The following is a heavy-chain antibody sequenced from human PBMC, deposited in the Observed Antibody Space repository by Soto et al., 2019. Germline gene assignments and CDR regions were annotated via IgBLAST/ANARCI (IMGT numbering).Heavy chain of an antibody. CDR3: AKDEVVVVAATIRAFDI. V-gene: IGHV3-30*18. Sequence: GGSLRLSCAASGFTFSSYGMHWVRQAPGKGLEWVAVISYDGSNKYYADSVKGRFTISRDNSKNTLYLQMNSLRAEDTAVYYCAKDEVVVVAATIRAFDIWGQGTMVTVSS. D-gene: IGHD2-15*01. J-gene: IGHJ3*02. CDR1: GFTFSSYG. CDR2: ISYDGSNK.